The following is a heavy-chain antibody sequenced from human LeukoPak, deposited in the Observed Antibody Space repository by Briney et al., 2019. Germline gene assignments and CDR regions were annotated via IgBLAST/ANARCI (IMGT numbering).Heavy chain of an antibody. D-gene: IGHD1-26*01. CDR1: GYTFTSYG. CDR2: TSAYNGNT. CDR3: ARDSVRATHAFDI. Sequence: ASVKVSCKASGYTFTSYGISWGRQAPGQGLEWMGWTSAYNGNTNYAQKRQGRVTMTTDTSTSTAHLQLRSMRSDDTAVYYCARDSVRATHAFDIWGQGTMVTVSS. V-gene: IGHV1-18*01. J-gene: IGHJ3*02.